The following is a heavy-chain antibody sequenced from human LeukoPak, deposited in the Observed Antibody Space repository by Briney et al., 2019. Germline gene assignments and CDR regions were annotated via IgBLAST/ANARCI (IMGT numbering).Heavy chain of an antibody. J-gene: IGHJ4*02. Sequence: PGGSLRLSCAASGFTFSSYSMNWVRQAPGKGLEWVSYISSSSSTIYYADSVKGRSTISRDNAKNSLYLQMNSLRAEDTAVYYCASTWGHYYDSSGYYALSFDYWGQGTLVTVSS. D-gene: IGHD3-22*01. CDR1: GFTFSSYS. CDR2: ISSSSSTI. CDR3: ASTWGHYYDSSGYYALSFDY. V-gene: IGHV3-48*01.